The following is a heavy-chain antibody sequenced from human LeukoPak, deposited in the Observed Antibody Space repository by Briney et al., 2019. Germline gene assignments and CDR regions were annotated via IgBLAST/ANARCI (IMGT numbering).Heavy chain of an antibody. CDR1: GGSISSGGYY. CDR2: IYYSGST. D-gene: IGHD2-15*01. CDR3: ARGCSGGSCSIGDAFDI. Sequence: SETLSLTCTVSGGSISSGGYYWSWIRQHPGKGLEWIGYIYYSGSTYYNPSLKSRVTISVDTSKNQFSLKLSSVTAADTAVYYCARGCSGGSCSIGDAFDIWGQGTMVTVSS. J-gene: IGHJ3*02. V-gene: IGHV4-31*03.